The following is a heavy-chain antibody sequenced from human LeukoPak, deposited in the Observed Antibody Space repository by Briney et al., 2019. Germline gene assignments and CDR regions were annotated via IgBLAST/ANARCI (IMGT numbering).Heavy chain of an antibody. D-gene: IGHD3-9*01. CDR1: GYTFTGYY. Sequence: GASVKVSCKASGYTFTGYYMHWVRQAPGQGLEWMGWINPNSGGTNYAQKFQGRVTMTRDTSISTAYMELSRLRSDDTAVYYCARAPERYDILTGYYGNNFDYWGQGTLVTVSS. CDR2: INPNSGGT. V-gene: IGHV1-2*02. CDR3: ARAPERYDILTGYYGNNFDY. J-gene: IGHJ4*02.